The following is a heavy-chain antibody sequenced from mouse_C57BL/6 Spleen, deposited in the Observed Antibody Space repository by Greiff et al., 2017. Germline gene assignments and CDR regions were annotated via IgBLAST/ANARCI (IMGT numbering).Heavy chain of an antibody. D-gene: IGHD1-1*01. CDR2: IHPNSGST. V-gene: IGHV1-64*01. CDR3: ARDPRTVVERGWFAD. CDR1: GYTFTSYW. Sequence: VQLQQPGAELVKPGASVKLSCKASGYTFTSYWMHWVKQRPGQGLEWIGMIHPNSGSTNYNEKFKSKATLTVDKSSSTAYMQLSSLTSEDSAVYYCARDPRTVVERGWFADWGQGTLVTVSA. J-gene: IGHJ3*01.